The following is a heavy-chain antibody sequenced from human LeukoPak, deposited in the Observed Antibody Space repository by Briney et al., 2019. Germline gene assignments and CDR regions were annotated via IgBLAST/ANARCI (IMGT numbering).Heavy chain of an antibody. CDR1: GYTFTSYG. J-gene: IGHJ6*02. Sequence: ASVKVSCKASGYTFTSYGVSWVRQAPGQGLEWMGWISGYNGNTNYAQKGQGRVTMTTDTSTSTAYMELRSLRSDDTAVYYCARNYDSSGYYYYGMDVWGQGTTVTVSS. D-gene: IGHD3-22*01. V-gene: IGHV1-18*01. CDR3: ARNYDSSGYYYYGMDV. CDR2: ISGYNGNT.